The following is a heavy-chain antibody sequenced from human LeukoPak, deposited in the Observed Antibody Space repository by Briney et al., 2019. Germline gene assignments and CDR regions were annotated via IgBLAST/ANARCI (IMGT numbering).Heavy chain of an antibody. J-gene: IGHJ6*04. V-gene: IGHV3-30*18. D-gene: IGHD3-9*01. CDR2: ISYDGSNK. Sequence: PGGSLRLSCAASGCTFSSYGMHWVRLAPGKGLQWVAVISYDGSNKYYADSVKGRFTISRDNSKNTLYLQMNSLRAEDTAVYYCAKVDILTGAPSVYWYYGMDVWGKGTTVTVSS. CDR3: AKVDILTGAPSVYWYYGMDV. CDR1: GCTFSSYG.